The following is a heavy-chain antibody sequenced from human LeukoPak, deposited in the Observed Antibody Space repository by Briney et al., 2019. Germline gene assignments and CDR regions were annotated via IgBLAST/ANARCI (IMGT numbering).Heavy chain of an antibody. CDR1: GFTFSSYA. V-gene: IGHV3-23*01. D-gene: IGHD3-22*01. J-gene: IGHJ3*02. CDR2: ISGSGGST. CDR3: AKDAKPYYYDSSGYYYAGAFDI. Sequence: GGSLRLSCAASGFTFSSYAMSWARQAPGKGLEWVSAISGSGGSTYYADSVKGRFTISRDNSKNTLHLQMNSLRAEDTAVYYCAKDAKPYYYDSSGYYYAGAFDIWGQGTMVTVSS.